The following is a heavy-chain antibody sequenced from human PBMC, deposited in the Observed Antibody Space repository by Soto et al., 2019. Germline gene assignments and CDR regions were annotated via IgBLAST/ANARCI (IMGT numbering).Heavy chain of an antibody. CDR1: GGSISNYY. CDR3: AKDSGYNYGYFRWFDP. J-gene: IGHJ5*02. D-gene: IGHD5-18*01. CDR2: IFYSGST. V-gene: IGHV4-59*01. Sequence: PSETLSLTCTVSGGSISNYYWSWIRQPPGRGLEWIGHIFYSGSTNYNPALKSRVTITVDTSKSQFSLKQSYMTAADKDVYYCAKDSGYNYGYFRWFDPWGQGTLVTVS.